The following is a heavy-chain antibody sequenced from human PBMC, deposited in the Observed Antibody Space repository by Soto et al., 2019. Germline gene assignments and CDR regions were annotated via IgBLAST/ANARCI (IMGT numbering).Heavy chain of an antibody. V-gene: IGHV4-39*01. D-gene: IGHD4-17*01. J-gene: IGHJ4*02. CDR3: ATHPPYGPLDH. CDR1: GGSISSRSNH. Sequence: SLSLTFTVSGGSISSRSNHCCSLRQPPGKGLEWIGNIYYSENTYYNPSLKSRVTISVDTSKNQFSLRLTSVTAADTAVYYCATHPPYGPLDHWGQGTLVTVSS. CDR2: IYYSENT.